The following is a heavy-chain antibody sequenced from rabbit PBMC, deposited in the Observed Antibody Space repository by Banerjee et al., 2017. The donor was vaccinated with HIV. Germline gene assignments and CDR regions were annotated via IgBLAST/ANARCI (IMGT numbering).Heavy chain of an antibody. D-gene: IGHD4-1*01. Sequence: QSLEESGGDLVKPGASLTLTCTASGFSFSSSYYMCWVRQAPGKGLEWIACIYTGDGSTYYASWAKGRFTISKTSSTTVTLQMTSLTAADTATYFCARNNRLWGQGTLVTVS. J-gene: IGHJ3*01. CDR3: ARNNRL. CDR1: GFSFSSSYY. V-gene: IGHV1S40*01. CDR2: IYTGDGST.